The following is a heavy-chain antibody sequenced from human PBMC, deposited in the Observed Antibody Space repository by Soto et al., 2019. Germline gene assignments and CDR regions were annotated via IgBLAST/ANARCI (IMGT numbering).Heavy chain of an antibody. D-gene: IGHD3-10*01. CDR1: GYTLTELS. CDR2: FDPEDGET. CDR3: ATKPKELLTSPFDY. V-gene: IGHV1-24*01. Sequence: GASVKVSCKVSGYTLTELSMHWVRQAPGKGLEWMGGFDPEDGETIYAQKFQGRVTMTEDTSTDTAYMELSSLRSEDTAVYYCATKPKELLTSPFDYWGQGTLVTVSS. J-gene: IGHJ4*02.